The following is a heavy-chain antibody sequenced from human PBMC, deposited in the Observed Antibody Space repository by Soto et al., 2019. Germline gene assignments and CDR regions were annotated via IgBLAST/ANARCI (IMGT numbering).Heavy chain of an antibody. J-gene: IGHJ4*02. CDR1: GYTFTNSG. V-gene: IGHV1-69*04. CDR3: ARVNTTPYYYDSSGYYED. Sequence: SVKVSCKASGYTFTNSGISWVRQAPGQGLEWMGRIIPILGIANYAQKFQGRVTITADKSTSTAYMELSSLRSEDTAVYYCARVNTTPYYYDSSGYYEDWGQGTLVTVSS. D-gene: IGHD3-22*01. CDR2: IIPILGIA.